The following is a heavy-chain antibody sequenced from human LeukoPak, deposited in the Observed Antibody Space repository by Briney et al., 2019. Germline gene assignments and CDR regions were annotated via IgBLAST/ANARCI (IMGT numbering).Heavy chain of an antibody. CDR1: GGSISSSNYY. V-gene: IGHV4-39*07. CDR2: IYYSGST. J-gene: IGHJ3*02. Sequence: SETLSLTCTVSGGSISSSNYYWGWIRQPPGKGLEWIGSIYYSGSTYYNPSLKSRVTISVDTSKNQFSLKLSSVTAADTAVYYCAKSSSTNYDAFDIWGQGTMVTVSS. D-gene: IGHD4/OR15-4a*01. CDR3: AKSSSTNYDAFDI.